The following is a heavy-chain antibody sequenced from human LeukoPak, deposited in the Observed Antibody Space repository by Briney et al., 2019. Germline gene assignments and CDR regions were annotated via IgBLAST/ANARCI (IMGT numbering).Heavy chain of an antibody. V-gene: IGHV3-74*03. CDR2: MNSDGRST. Sequence: GGSLRLSCAASGFTLSTYWMHWVRQAPGKGLVWVARMNSDGRSTTYADSVRGRFTISRDNAKNSLYLQMNSLRAEDTAVYYCARDSAYYDSSGYYRSYWYFDLWGRGTLVTVSS. J-gene: IGHJ2*01. CDR1: GFTLSTYW. CDR3: ARDSAYYDSSGYYRSYWYFDL. D-gene: IGHD3-22*01.